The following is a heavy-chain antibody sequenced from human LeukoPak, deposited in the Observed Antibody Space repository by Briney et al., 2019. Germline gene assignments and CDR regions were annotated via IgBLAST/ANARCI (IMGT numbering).Heavy chain of an antibody. CDR1: GFTFSTYN. CDR3: ARGHSSGYYLKY. CDR2: ISSGGSAV. Sequence: GGSLRLSCAASGFTFSTYNMLWVRQTPAKGLEWLFYISSGGSAVHHADSVKDRFTFSRDNDKNSLYLQMNSLRAEDTAVYYCARGHSSGYYLKYWDQGTLVSVSS. V-gene: IGHV3-48*01. J-gene: IGHJ4*02. D-gene: IGHD3-22*01.